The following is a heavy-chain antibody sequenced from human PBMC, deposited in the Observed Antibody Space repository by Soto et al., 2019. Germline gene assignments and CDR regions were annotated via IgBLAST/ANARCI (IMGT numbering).Heavy chain of an antibody. Sequence: QVQLQQWGAGRLKPSETLSLTCAVYGGSFSGYYWRWIRKPPGKGPEWIGEINHSGSTNYNPSLKSRVTISVDTSKNQFSLKMSSVTAADTAVYYCARGHLLYYYDSSVKARAEYLQHWGQGTLVTVSS. CDR2: INHSGST. J-gene: IGHJ1*01. V-gene: IGHV4-34*01. CDR3: ARGHLLYYYDSSVKARAEYLQH. CDR1: GGSFSGYY. D-gene: IGHD3-22*01.